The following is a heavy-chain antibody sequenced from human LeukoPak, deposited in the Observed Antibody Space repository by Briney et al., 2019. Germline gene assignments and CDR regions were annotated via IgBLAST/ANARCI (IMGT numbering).Heavy chain of an antibody. CDR3: ARVGTAEGTLEDY. V-gene: IGHV3-7*01. D-gene: IGHD6-13*01. CDR1: GFTFSSYW. CDR2: IKHDGSEK. J-gene: IGHJ4*02. Sequence: GGSLRLSCAASGFTFSSYWMSWVRQPPGKGLEWVANIKHDGSEKYYVDSVKGRFTNSRDNAKNSLYLQMNSLRAEDTAVYYCARVGTAEGTLEDYWGQGTLVTVSS.